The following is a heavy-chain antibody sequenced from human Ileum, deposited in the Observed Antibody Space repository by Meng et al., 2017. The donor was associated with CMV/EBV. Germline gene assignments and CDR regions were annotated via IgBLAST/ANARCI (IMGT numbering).Heavy chain of an antibody. CDR2: IYSGGST. Sequence: GGSLRLSCAASGFTVSSNYMSWVRQAPGKGLEWVSVIYSGGSTYYADSVKGRFTISRDNSKNTLYLQMNSLRAEDTAVYYCARDRFGGSGSYYKRGYYYGMDVWGQGTTVTVSS. V-gene: IGHV3-53*01. J-gene: IGHJ6*02. CDR3: ARDRFGGSGSYYKRGYYYGMDV. D-gene: IGHD3-10*01. CDR1: GFTVSSNY.